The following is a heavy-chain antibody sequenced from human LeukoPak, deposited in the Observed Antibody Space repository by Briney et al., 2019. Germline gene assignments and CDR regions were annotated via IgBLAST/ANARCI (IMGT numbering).Heavy chain of an antibody. CDR2: IYHSGST. Sequence: PSGTLSLTCAVSGGSISSSNWWSWVRPPPGKGLEWIGEIYHSGSTNYNPSLKSPVTISVDTSKNQFSLKLSSVTAADTAVYYCARSPSGSSSRWFDPWGQGTLVTVSS. D-gene: IGHD1-26*01. V-gene: IGHV4-4*02. CDR3: ARSPSGSSSRWFDP. CDR1: GGSISSSNW. J-gene: IGHJ5*02.